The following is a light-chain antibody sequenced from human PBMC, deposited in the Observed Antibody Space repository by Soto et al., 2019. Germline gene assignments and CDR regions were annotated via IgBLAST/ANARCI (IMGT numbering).Light chain of an antibody. V-gene: IGKV3-15*01. CDR1: QSVSSN. Sequence: EIVMTQSPATLSVSPGERATLSCRASQSVSSNLAWYQQKPGQGPRLLIYGASTMATGIPARFSGSGSGTEFTLTISSLQSEDFAVYYCQQYNTWRPVTFGQGTKVEIK. CDR2: GAS. J-gene: IGKJ1*01. CDR3: QQYNTWRPVT.